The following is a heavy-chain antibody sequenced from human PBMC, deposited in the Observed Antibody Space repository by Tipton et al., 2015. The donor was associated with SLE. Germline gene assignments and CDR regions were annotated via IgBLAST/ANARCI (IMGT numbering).Heavy chain of an antibody. CDR1: GGSFSGYY. J-gene: IGHJ3*02. V-gene: IGHV4-34*01. CDR3: ARANPYAFDI. CDR2: INHSGST. Sequence: TLSLTCAVYGGSFSGYYWSWIRQPPGKGLEWIGEINHSGSTNYNPSLKSRVTISVDTSKNQFSLKLSSVTAADTAVYYCARANPYAFDIWGQGTMVTVSS.